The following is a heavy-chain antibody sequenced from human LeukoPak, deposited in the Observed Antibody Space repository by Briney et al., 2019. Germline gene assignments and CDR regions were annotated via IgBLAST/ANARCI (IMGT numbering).Heavy chain of an antibody. J-gene: IGHJ5*02. V-gene: IGHV1-46*01. CDR1: GYTFTSYY. Sequence: ASVKVSCKASGYTFTSYYIHWVRQAPGQGLEWMGIINPTGGGTTYAQKFQGRVTMTRDTSTSTAYMELSSLRSDDTAVYYCARKGCTGDCYRFDPWGQGTLVTVSS. CDR2: INPTGGGT. CDR3: ARKGCTGDCYRFDP. D-gene: IGHD2-21*02.